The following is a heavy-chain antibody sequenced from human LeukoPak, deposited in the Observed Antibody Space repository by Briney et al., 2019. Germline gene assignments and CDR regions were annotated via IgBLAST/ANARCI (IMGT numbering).Heavy chain of an antibody. CDR2: IKQDGSEE. CDR3: VRSSATSFDY. CDR1: GSTFSRNW. V-gene: IGHV3-7*03. J-gene: IGHJ4*02. D-gene: IGHD3-3*01. Sequence: GGSLRLSCAASGSTFSRNWMNWVRQAPGKGLEWVANIKQDGSEEYYVDSVKGRFTISRDNAKNSLYLQMNSLRAEDTAVYYCVRSSATSFDYWGQGTLVTVSS.